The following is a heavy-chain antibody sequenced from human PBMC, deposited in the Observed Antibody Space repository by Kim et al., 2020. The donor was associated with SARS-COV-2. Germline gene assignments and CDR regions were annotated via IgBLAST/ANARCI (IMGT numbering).Heavy chain of an antibody. J-gene: IGHJ6*02. CDR2: INPNSGGT. Sequence: ASVKVSCKASGYTFTGYYMHWVRQAPGQGLEWMGRINPNSGGTNYAQKFQGRVTMTRDTSISTAYMELSRLRSDDTAVYHCARGLEGYGDYPWHYYYGMDVWGQGTTVTVSS. D-gene: IGHD4-17*01. V-gene: IGHV1-2*06. CDR3: ARGLEGYGDYPWHYYYGMDV. CDR1: GYTFTGYY.